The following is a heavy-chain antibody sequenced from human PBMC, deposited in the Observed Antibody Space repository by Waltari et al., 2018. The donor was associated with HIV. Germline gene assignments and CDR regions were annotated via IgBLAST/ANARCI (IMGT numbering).Heavy chain of an antibody. CDR2: IKSKAYGETT. CDR3: ATRLTGSARDDY. D-gene: IGHD7-27*01. CDR1: GITFSNDW. J-gene: IGHJ4*02. Sequence: EVRLVESGGGLVKPGGSLRLSCAASGITFSNDWMNWVRQAPGKGLEWVGHIKSKAYGETTHYASFVKGRFTISREDSKNTLFLEMSSLETEDTAVYYCATRLTGSARDDYWGQGTLVTVSS. V-gene: IGHV3-15*01.